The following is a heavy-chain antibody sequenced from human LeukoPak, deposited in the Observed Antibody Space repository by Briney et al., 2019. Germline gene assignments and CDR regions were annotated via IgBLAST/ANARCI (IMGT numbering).Heavy chain of an antibody. Sequence: PGGSPRLSCAASGFTFSSYAMHWVRQAPGKGLEWVAVISYDGSNKYYADSVKGRFTISRDNSKNTLYLQMNSLRAEDTAVYYCARDRSAPIQNWFDPWGQGTLVTVSS. CDR2: ISYDGSNK. CDR1: GFTFSSYA. CDR3: ARDRSAPIQNWFDP. D-gene: IGHD5-12*01. V-gene: IGHV3-30*04. J-gene: IGHJ5*02.